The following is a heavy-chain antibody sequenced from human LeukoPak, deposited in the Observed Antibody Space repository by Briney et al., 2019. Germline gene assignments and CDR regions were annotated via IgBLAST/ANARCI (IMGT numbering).Heavy chain of an antibody. CDR1: GGTFSSYA. Sequence: SVKVSCKASGGTFSSYAISWVRQAPGQGLEWMGGIIPIFGTANYAQKFQGRVTITTDESTSTAYMELSSLRSEDTAVYYCARAGVWYCSSTSCYVDNWFDPWGQGTLVTVSS. D-gene: IGHD2-2*01. V-gene: IGHV1-69*05. J-gene: IGHJ5*02. CDR2: IIPIFGTA. CDR3: ARAGVWYCSSTSCYVDNWFDP.